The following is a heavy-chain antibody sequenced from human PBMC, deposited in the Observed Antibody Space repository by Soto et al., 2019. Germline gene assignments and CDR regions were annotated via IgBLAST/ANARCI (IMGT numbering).Heavy chain of an antibody. D-gene: IGHD6-19*01. CDR3: ARGRGVAGVSYYYYYYGMDV. J-gene: IGHJ6*02. CDR1: GFTFSSYW. V-gene: IGHV3-74*01. Sequence: GGSLRLSCAASGFTFSSYWMHWVRQAPGKGLVWVSRINSDGSSTSYADSVKGRFTISRDNAKNTLYLQMNSLRAEDTAVYYCARGRGVAGVSYYYYYYGMDVWGQGTTVTVSS. CDR2: INSDGSST.